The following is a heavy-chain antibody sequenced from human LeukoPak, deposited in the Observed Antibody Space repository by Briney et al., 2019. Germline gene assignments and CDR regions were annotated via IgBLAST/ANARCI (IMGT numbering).Heavy chain of an antibody. V-gene: IGHV3-23*01. D-gene: IGHD1-1*01. CDR1: GFTFSSYA. CDR2: ISGSGGST. J-gene: IGHJ4*02. Sequence: GGSLRLSCAASGFTFSSYAMSWVRQAPGKGLEWVSAISGSGGSTYYADSVKGRFTISRDNSKNTLYLQMNSLRAEDTAVYYCAKDTTRVLFVQPEGFDYWGQGTLVTVSS. CDR3: AKDTTRVLFVQPEGFDY.